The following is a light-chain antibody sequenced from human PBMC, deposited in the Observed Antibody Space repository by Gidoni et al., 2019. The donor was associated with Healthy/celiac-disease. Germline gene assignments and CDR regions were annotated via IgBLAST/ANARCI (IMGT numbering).Light chain of an antibody. V-gene: IGKV4-1*01. CDR2: WAS. J-gene: IGKJ1*01. CDR3: QQYYSTPQT. Sequence: DIVMTQSPDSLAVSLGERATINCKSSQSVLYSSNNKNYLAWYQQKPGQPPKLLIYWASTRESGVPDRFSGSGSGTDFTLTISSLQAEDVAVYYCQQYYSTPQTFXQGTKVEIK. CDR1: QSVLYSSNNKNY.